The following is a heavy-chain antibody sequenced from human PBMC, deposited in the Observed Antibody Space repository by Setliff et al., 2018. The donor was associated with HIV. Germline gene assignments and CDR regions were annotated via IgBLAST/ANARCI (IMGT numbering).Heavy chain of an antibody. CDR2: IYHSGST. CDR3: ARDIQAAGTGWFDP. D-gene: IGHD6-13*01. CDR1: GYSISSDYY. V-gene: IGHV4-38-2*02. J-gene: IGHJ5*02. Sequence: PSETLSLTCAVSGYSISSDYYWGWIRQPPGKGLEWIGSIYHSGSTYYNPSLKSRVTISLDTSKNQFSLKLSSVTAADTAVYYCARDIQAAGTGWFDPWGQGTLVTVSS.